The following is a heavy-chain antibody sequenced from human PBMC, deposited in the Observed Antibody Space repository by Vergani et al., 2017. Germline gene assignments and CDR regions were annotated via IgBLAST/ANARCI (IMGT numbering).Heavy chain of an antibody. D-gene: IGHD2-21*01. J-gene: IGHJ6*02. CDR1: GFSFRNAW. CDR3: TTDPRYCGDGSCCWLRDHHYYGMDV. Sequence: EVQLVESGGGIVKPGGSLRLSCVASGFSFRNAWMNWVRRTPGKGLEWVGRIKSTFDRGTTDYAAAVKGRFTISRDDSKNTLFLQMNALKTEDISVYYCTTDPRYCGDGSCCWLRDHHYYGMDVWGQGTTVTVSS. CDR2: IKSTFDRGTT. V-gene: IGHV3-15*07.